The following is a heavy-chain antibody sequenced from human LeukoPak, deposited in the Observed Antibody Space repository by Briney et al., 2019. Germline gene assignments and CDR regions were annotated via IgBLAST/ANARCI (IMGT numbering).Heavy chain of an antibody. V-gene: IGHV1-2*02. D-gene: IGHD1-1*01. J-gene: IGHJ5*02. CDR1: GYTFTGYF. Sequence: ASVKVSCKASGYTFTGYFIHWVRQAPGQGLEWMGWINPNSGGTNYAQKFQGRVTMTRDTSISTAYMELSRLRSDDTAVYYCARQVQLERRGWFDPWGQGTLVTVSS. CDR3: ARQVQLERRGWFDP. CDR2: INPNSGGT.